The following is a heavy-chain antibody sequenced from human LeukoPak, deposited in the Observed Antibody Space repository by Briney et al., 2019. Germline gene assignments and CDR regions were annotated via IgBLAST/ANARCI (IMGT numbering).Heavy chain of an antibody. CDR3: VRGQGAFGGYEWANWFDP. D-gene: IGHD5-12*01. CDR2: GHYSGST. CDR1: GGSIRSSSYY. J-gene: IGHJ5*02. Sequence: GTLSLTCTVSGGSIRSSSYYWAWIRQPPGKGLEWIATGHYSGSTFYNPSLKSRLTLSIDTSKNLFSLQVTSVTAADTAMYYCVRGQGAFGGYEWANWFDPWGQGTLVTVSS. V-gene: IGHV4-39*02.